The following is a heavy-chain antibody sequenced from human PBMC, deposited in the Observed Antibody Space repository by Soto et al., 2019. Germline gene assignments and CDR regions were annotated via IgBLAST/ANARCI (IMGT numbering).Heavy chain of an antibody. CDR3: ATLPHYGDPNAGF. CDR1: GASISSYY. V-gene: IGHV4-59*08. D-gene: IGHD4-17*01. Sequence: PSETLSLTCTVSGASISSYYWSWIRQAPGVGLEWIAYVYYSGYTHYNPSLKSRVTISVDTSKNQFSLKLTSVTAADTAVYYCATLPHYGDPNAGFWGQGILVTVSS. CDR2: VYYSGYT. J-gene: IGHJ4*01.